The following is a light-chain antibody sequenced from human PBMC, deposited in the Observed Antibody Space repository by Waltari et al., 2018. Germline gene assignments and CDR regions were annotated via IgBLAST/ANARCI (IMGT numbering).Light chain of an antibody. V-gene: IGLV2-23*02. CDR1: SSDVGNYTR. CDR2: AVS. CDR3: SSYAGSSKGV. J-gene: IGLJ2*01. Sequence: QSALTQPASVSGSPGQSLTISCTGTSSDVGNYTRVPWYQQHPGKAPKLMIYAVSKRPSGVSDRFSGSKSGDMASLTISGLQPEDEAEYFCSSYAGSSKGVFGGGTKVTVL.